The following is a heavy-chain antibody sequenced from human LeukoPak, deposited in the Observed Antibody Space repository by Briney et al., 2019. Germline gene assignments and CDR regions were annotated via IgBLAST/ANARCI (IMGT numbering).Heavy chain of an antibody. Sequence: GGSLRLSCAASGFTFSDYYMSWIRQAPGKVLEWDSIIYSGGSTFYADSVKGRSTISRDNSKNTLYLQMNSLRAEDTAVYYCAREPYDSSGLDYWGQGTLVTVSS. D-gene: IGHD3-22*01. CDR1: GFTFSDYY. CDR2: IYSGGST. V-gene: IGHV3-66*01. CDR3: AREPYDSSGLDY. J-gene: IGHJ4*02.